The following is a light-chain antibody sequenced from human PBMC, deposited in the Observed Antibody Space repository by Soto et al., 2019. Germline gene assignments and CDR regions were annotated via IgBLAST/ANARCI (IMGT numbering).Light chain of an antibody. CDR2: AAS. CDR1: QGIRND. Sequence: AIQMTQSPSSLSASVGDRVTIPCRASQGIRNDLGWSQQKPGKVPKVLIYAASSIESGVPSRFSGSGSGTDFTLSISSLQPEDFATDYCLQDYNYPFTFGPGTKVDIK. V-gene: IGKV1-6*01. CDR3: LQDYNYPFT. J-gene: IGKJ3*01.